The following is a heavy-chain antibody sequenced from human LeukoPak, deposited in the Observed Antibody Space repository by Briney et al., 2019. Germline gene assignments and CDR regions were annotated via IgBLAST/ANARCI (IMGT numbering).Heavy chain of an antibody. CDR3: TRGGGSPIEGFDY. Sequence: GGSLRLSCAASGFTFSSYAMSWVRQAPGKGLEWVSAISGSGGSTYYADSVKGRFTISRDNSKNTLYLQMNSLRAEDTAVYYCTRGGGSPIEGFDYWGQGTLVTVSS. J-gene: IGHJ4*02. CDR1: GFTFSSYA. V-gene: IGHV3-23*01. CDR2: ISGSGGST. D-gene: IGHD3-16*01.